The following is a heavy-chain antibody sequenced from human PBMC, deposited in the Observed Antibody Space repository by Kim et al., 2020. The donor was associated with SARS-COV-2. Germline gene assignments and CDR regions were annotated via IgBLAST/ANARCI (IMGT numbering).Heavy chain of an antibody. J-gene: IGHJ3*02. V-gene: IGHV1-18*01. Sequence: KLQGRVTMTTDTSTSTAYMELRSLRSDDTAVYYCARGSGWLPKMRDAFDIWGQGTMVTVSS. CDR3: ARGSGWLPKMRDAFDI. D-gene: IGHD3-10*01.